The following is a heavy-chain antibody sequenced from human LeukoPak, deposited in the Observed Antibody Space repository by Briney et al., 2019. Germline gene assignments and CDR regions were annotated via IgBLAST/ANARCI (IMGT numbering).Heavy chain of an antibody. V-gene: IGHV4-30-4*08. Sequence: SETLSLTCAVYGGSFSGYYWSWIRQPPGKGLEWIGYIYYSGSTYYNPSLKSRVTISVDTSKNQFSLKLSSVTAADTAVYYCAREVITIFGVVTGLDYWGQGTLVTVSS. CDR1: GGSFSGYY. D-gene: IGHD3-3*01. J-gene: IGHJ4*02. CDR2: IYYSGST. CDR3: AREVITIFGVVTGLDY.